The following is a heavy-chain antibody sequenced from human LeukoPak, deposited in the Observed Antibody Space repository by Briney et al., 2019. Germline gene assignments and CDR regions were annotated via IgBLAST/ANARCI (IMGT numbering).Heavy chain of an antibody. Sequence: ASVKVSCKASGYTFTSYGISWVRQAPGQGLEWMGWISAYNGNTNYAQKLQGRVTMTTDTSTSTAYMELRSLRSDDTAVYYCARVSFWAKLLSYYYGSGSYYTYAFDIWGQGTMVTVSS. D-gene: IGHD3-10*01. CDR1: GYTFTSYG. CDR2: ISAYNGNT. V-gene: IGHV1-18*01. CDR3: ARVSFWAKLLSYYYGSGSYYTYAFDI. J-gene: IGHJ3*02.